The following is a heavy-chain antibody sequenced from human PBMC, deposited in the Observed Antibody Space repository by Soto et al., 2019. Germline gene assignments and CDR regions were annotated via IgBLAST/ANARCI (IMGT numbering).Heavy chain of an antibody. CDR1: GFALTTSGVG. J-gene: IGHJ3*02. CDR3: ARGQAARPVFAVDS. CDR2: IYWSGDE. Sequence: QSTLTESGPTLVKPTQTLTLPCSFYGFALTTSGVGVGWIRQPPGKALEWLAHIYWSGDEHYSPSQKSRLSIANETSKNQVVFTMTNMDPVDTAKYDCARGQAARPVFAVDSWGQGTMVTVSS. D-gene: IGHD6-6*01. V-gene: IGHV2-5*01.